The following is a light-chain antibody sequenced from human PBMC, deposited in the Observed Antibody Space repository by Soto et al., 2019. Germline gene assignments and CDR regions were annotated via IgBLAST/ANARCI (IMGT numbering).Light chain of an antibody. CDR2: AAS. Sequence: DIQMTQSPSSLSASVGDRVTITCRASQSIYSSLNWYHQKPGKAPKLLIYAASNFQSGVPSRFSGSGSGTDFTLSISSLQPEDFATYYCQQSYSAPYTFGQGTKLE. V-gene: IGKV1-39*01. CDR1: QSIYSS. CDR3: QQSYSAPYT. J-gene: IGKJ2*01.